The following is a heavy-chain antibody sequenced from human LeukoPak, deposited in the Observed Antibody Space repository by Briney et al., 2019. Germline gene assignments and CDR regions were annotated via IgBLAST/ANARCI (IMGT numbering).Heavy chain of an antibody. Sequence: SETLSLTCAVYGGSFSSYYWSWIRQSPGKGLEGIGEIKHGGSTKNNPSLKSRLTISVDTSKNQFSLKLTSVTAADTAVYYCARAGSMLRGVLSAWGPKNWFDPWGQGTLVTVSS. CDR3: ARAGSMLRGVLSAWGPKNWFDP. CDR1: GGSFSSYY. V-gene: IGHV4-34*01. CDR2: IKHGGST. D-gene: IGHD3-10*01. J-gene: IGHJ5*02.